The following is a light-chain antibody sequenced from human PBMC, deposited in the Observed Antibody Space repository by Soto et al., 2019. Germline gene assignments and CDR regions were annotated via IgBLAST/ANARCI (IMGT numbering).Light chain of an antibody. J-gene: IGLJ2*01. CDR3: CSFSTGGTWI. CDR1: SSDVGRYNL. Sequence: QSALTQPASVSGSPGHSITISCTGTSSDVGRYNLVSWYQHHPGKGPRLMIYEGSERPSGVSNRFSGSKSGNTASLTISGLQAEDEAHYYCCSFSTGGTWIFGGGTKLTVI. V-gene: IGLV2-23*01. CDR2: EGS.